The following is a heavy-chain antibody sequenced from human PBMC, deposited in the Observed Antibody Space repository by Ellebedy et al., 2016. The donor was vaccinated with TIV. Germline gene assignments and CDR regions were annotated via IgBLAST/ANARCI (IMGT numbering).Heavy chain of an antibody. CDR1: GYSISRGDY. V-gene: IGHV4-38-2*02. Sequence: SETLSLTCTVSGYSISRGDYWGWIRQPPGKGLEWIGSIYHSGSTYYNPSLKSRVTISVDTSKNQFSLKLSSVTAAETAVYYCARTGYSSGRGWFDPWGQGTLVTVSS. D-gene: IGHD6-19*01. CDR3: ARTGYSSGRGWFDP. CDR2: IYHSGST. J-gene: IGHJ5*02.